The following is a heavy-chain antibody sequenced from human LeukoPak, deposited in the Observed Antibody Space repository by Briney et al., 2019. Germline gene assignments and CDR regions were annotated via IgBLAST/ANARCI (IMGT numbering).Heavy chain of an antibody. CDR1: GFTFSSYA. CDR3: AKESYSTSWQLDS. J-gene: IGHJ4*02. Sequence: GGSLRLSCAASGFTFSSYAMHWVRQAPGKGLEYVSAISSNGGSTYYANSVKGRFTISRDNSKNTLYLQMNGLRAEDTAVYYCAKESYSTSWQLDSWGQGTLVTVSS. CDR2: ISSNGGST. D-gene: IGHD6-13*01. V-gene: IGHV3-64*01.